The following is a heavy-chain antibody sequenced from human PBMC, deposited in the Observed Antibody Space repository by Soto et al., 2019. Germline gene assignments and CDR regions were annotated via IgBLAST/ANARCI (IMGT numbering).Heavy chain of an antibody. J-gene: IGHJ6*02. CDR2: IYDGGST. V-gene: IGHV4-34*01. CDR1: GEALNSYY. Sequence: SETLSLTCAVYGEALNSYYWSWIRQSPGQGLEWIGEIYDGGSTNYNPSLKSRATISAVWSKKQISLKLNSVTAADTAVYYCARDRGYCISTSCYGYGMDVWGQGTTVTVSS. D-gene: IGHD2-2*01. CDR3: ARDRGYCISTSCYGYGMDV.